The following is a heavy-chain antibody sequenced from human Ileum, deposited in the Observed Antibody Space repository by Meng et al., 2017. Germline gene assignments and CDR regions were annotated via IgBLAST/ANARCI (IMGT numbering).Heavy chain of an antibody. V-gene: IGHV3-64*01. J-gene: IGHJ4*02. CDR2: ISSDSERL. CDR1: GITFSTSS. D-gene: IGHD3-10*01. Sequence: GESLKISCEASGITFSTSSMHWVRQAPGRGLEYVSAISSDSERLYYTNSVEGRFTISRDNSKNTLYLQMDNVRVEDMAVYYCATWTVRSYNDYWGQGTLVTVSS. CDR3: ATWTVRSYNDY.